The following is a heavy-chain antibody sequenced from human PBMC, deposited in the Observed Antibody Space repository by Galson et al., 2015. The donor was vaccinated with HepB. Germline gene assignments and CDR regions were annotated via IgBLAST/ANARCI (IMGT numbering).Heavy chain of an antibody. CDR2: IYPGDSDT. Sequence: QSGAEVKKPGESLKISCKGSGYSFTSYWIGWVRQMPGEGLEWMGIIYPGDSDTRYSPSFQGQVTISADKSISTAYLQWSSLKASDTAMYYCARSGYYYGSGSRYGMDVWGQGTTVTVSS. D-gene: IGHD3-10*01. V-gene: IGHV5-51*03. CDR3: ARSGYYYGSGSRYGMDV. J-gene: IGHJ6*02. CDR1: GYSFTSYW.